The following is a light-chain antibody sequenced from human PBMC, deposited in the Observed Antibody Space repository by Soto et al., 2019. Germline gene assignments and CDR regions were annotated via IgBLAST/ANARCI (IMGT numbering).Light chain of an antibody. CDR1: QSISSN. CDR3: LHYNKRPRWT. Sequence: EVVMTHSPYMLSVSPLERATLSFMFIQSISSNLAWYQQKPGQAPRLLIYDTSTRATSIPARFSGSGSGTEFTLTISGLQSEDFAVYYCLHYNKRPRWTFGQGTKVDIK. V-gene: IGKV3-15*01. J-gene: IGKJ1*01. CDR2: DTS.